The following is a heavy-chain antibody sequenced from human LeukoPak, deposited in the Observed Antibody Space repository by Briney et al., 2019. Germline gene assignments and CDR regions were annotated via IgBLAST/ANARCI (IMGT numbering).Heavy chain of an antibody. D-gene: IGHD6-6*01. CDR3: AGRIAARPFSPPFDY. CDR1: GFTFSSYA. Sequence: GGSLRLSCAASGFTFSSYAMSWVRQAPGKGLEWVSAIGDSGIHTYHADSVKGRFTISRDNSKNTLYLQINSLRVGDTAVYYCAGRIAARPFSPPFDYWGQGALVTVSS. J-gene: IGHJ4*02. V-gene: IGHV3-23*01. CDR2: IGDSGIHT.